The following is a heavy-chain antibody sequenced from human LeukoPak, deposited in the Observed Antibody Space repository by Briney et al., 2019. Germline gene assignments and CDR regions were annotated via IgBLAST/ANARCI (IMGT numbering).Heavy chain of an antibody. V-gene: IGHV1-2*02. CDR2: ISPNSGDT. Sequence: ASVKVSCKASGYTFTGYYMHWVRQAPGLGLEWMGWISPNSGDTNYAQKFQGRVTMTRDTSIRTAYLELSGLKSDDTAVYYCAKNPYEYYFHYWGQGTLVTVSS. CDR3: AKNPYEYYFHY. J-gene: IGHJ4*02. D-gene: IGHD5-12*01. CDR1: GYTFTGYY.